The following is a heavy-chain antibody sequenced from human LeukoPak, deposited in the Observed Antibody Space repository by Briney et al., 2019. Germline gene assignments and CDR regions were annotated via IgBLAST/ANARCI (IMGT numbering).Heavy chain of an antibody. J-gene: IGHJ4*02. V-gene: IGHV3-30*18. CDR1: GLTCSSYG. Sequence: GGSLRRSFAASGLTCSSYGMHWVRQAPGKGLEWVAVISYDGSNKYYADSVKGRFTIYSDNSKNTLYLQMNSLRAEDTAVYYCAKAWEYYYGSGSSQDYWGQGTLVTVSS. CDR3: AKAWEYYYGSGSSQDY. D-gene: IGHD3-10*01. CDR2: ISYDGSNK.